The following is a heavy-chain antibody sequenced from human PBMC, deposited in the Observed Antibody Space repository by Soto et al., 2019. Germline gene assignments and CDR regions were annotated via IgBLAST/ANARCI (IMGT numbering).Heavy chain of an antibody. V-gene: IGHV1-69*01. CDR1: GGTFSSYA. CDR2: IIPIFGTA. D-gene: IGHD4-17*01. J-gene: IGHJ3*02. Sequence: VQLVQSGAEVKKPGSSVKVSCKASGGTFSSYAISWVRQAPGQGLEWMGGIIPIFGTANYAQKFQGRVTITADESTSTAYMELSSLRSEDTAVYYCARDDYGGNSDDDAFDIWGQGTMVTVSS. CDR3: ARDDYGGNSDDDAFDI.